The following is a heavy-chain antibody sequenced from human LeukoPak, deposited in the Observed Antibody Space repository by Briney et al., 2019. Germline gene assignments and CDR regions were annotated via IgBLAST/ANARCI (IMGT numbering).Heavy chain of an antibody. J-gene: IGHJ4*02. CDR3: ARSMDTADDY. CDR2: ITSASSYI. D-gene: IGHD5-18*01. Sequence: GGSLRLSCAASGFTFSTYTMNWVRQAPGKGLEWVSAITSASSYIYYADSVKGRFTISRDNAKNSLYLQMNSLRDEDTAVYYCARSMDTADDYWGQGTLVTVSS. V-gene: IGHV3-21*01. CDR1: GFTFSTYT.